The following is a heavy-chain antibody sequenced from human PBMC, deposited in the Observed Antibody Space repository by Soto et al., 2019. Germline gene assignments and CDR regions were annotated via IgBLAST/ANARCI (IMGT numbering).Heavy chain of an antibody. CDR1: GYTFTNFG. D-gene: IGHD1-26*01. CDR3: AHNLWDANRSFVY. J-gene: IGHJ4*02. V-gene: IGHV1-18*01. Sequence: GASVKVSCKASGYTFTNFGISWVRQAPGQGLECLGWISAHNGNTDYAQKVQGRVTMTTDTSTSTAYMELRSLRSDDTAVYYCAHNLWDANRSFVYWGQGILVTVSS. CDR2: ISAHNGNT.